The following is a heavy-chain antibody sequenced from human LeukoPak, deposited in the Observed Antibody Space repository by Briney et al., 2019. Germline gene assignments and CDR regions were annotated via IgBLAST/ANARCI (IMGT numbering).Heavy chain of an antibody. CDR2: IYYSGST. CDR3: ARGEYAADS. J-gene: IGHJ5*01. D-gene: IGHD2/OR15-2a*01. V-gene: IGHV4-59*01. CDR1: GFTFSSYA. Sequence: GSLRLSCAASGFTFSSYAMNWVRQAPGKGLEWIGYIYYSGSTNYNPSLKSRVTTSVDTSKNQFSLKLSSVTAADTAVYYCARGEYAADSWGPGTLVTVSS.